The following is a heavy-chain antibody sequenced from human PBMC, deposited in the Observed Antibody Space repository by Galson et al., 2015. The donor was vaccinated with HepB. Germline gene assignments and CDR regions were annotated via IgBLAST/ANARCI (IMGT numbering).Heavy chain of an antibody. D-gene: IGHD3-10*01. J-gene: IGHJ6*02. CDR1: GFSFSNYW. V-gene: IGHV3-74*01. Sequence: SLRLSCAASGFSFSNYWMDWVRQAPGEGLEWVSDMSNDERNIRRYADSVKGRFTISRDNAKNTLYLYMNSLKVDDTALYYCARGGVLGGMDVWGQGTIVTVSS. CDR2: MSNDERNI. CDR3: ARGGVLGGMDV.